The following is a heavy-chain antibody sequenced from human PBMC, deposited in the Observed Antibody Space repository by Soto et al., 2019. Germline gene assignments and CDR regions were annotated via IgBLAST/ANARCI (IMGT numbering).Heavy chain of an antibody. Sequence: QVQLGQSGAEVKKPGASVKVSCTASGYIFTTYHLHWVRQAPGQGPEWMGVINPSGGTTTYAQRFQGRVTLTMDTSTSTVYMELNSLRSEDTAVYYCAREAVAHYSGMDVWGQGTTVTVSS. CDR3: AREAVAHYSGMDV. CDR2: INPSGGTT. J-gene: IGHJ6*02. D-gene: IGHD2-15*01. CDR1: GYIFTTYH. V-gene: IGHV1-46*01.